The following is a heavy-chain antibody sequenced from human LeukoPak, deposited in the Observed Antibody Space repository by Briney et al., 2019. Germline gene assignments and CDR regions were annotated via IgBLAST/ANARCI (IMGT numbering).Heavy chain of an antibody. J-gene: IGHJ2*01. V-gene: IGHV3-30-3*01. CDR2: ISYDGSNK. D-gene: IGHD3-22*01. Sequence: GRSLRLSCAASGFTFSSYAMHWVRQAPGKGLKWVALISYDGSNKYYADSVKGRFTISRDNSKNTLYLQMNSLRAEDTAVYYCVRGEYYYDSSGRGFDLWGRGTLVTVSS. CDR1: GFTFSSYA. CDR3: VRGEYYYDSSGRGFDL.